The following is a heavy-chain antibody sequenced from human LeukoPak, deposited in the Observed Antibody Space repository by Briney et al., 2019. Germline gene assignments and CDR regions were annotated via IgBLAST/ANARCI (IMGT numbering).Heavy chain of an antibody. J-gene: IGHJ3*02. CDR2: IIPIFGTP. Sequence: GASLKVSCKTSGGIVTTYAISWVRQAPGQGLEWMGGIIPIFGTPDHAQRFQDRVTITADRSTGTVYLELSSLRSEDTAVYYCARSHSSSSGHDAFNIWGQGTMVTVSS. CDR3: ARSHSSSSGHDAFNI. CDR1: GGIVTTYA. V-gene: IGHV1-69*06. D-gene: IGHD6-6*01.